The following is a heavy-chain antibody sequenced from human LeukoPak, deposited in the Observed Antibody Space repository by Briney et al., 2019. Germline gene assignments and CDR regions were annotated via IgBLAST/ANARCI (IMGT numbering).Heavy chain of an antibody. CDR1: GGTFSSYA. Sequence: SVKVSCKASGGTFSSYAISWVRQAPGQGLEWMGRIIPILGIANYAQKFQGRVTITADKSTSTAYMELGSLRSEDTAVYYCARDRHGDYGFGWFDPWGQGTLVTVSS. CDR2: IIPILGIA. CDR3: ARDRHGDYGFGWFDP. D-gene: IGHD4-17*01. J-gene: IGHJ5*02. V-gene: IGHV1-69*04.